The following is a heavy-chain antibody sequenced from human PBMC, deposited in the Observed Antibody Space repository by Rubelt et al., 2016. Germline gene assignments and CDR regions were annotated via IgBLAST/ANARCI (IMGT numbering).Heavy chain of an antibody. D-gene: IGHD3-22*01. J-gene: IGHJ1*01. V-gene: IGHV4-39*01. CDR1: GGSLSSISYY. CDR3: ARGSGYYVSKFFQH. Sequence: QLQLQESGPGLVKPSETLSLTCTVSGGSLSSISYYWGWIRQPPGKGLEWIGSIYYSGSTYYNPSLKSRVTISVDTSKNQFSLKLSSVTAADTAVYYCARGSGYYVSKFFQHWGQGTLVTVSS. CDR2: IYYSGST.